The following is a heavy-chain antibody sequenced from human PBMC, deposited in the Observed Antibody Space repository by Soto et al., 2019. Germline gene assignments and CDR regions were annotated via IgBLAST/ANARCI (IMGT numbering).Heavy chain of an antibody. CDR1: GFPVSSNY. D-gene: IGHD6-6*01. J-gene: IGHJ4*02. CDR2: IYSGGST. V-gene: IGHV3-66*01. CDR3: ASVIITSIAAGFPAPRYYFDY. Sequence: EGQLGESGGGLVQPGGSLRLSCAASGFPVSSNYMSWVRQAPGKGREGVSVIYSGGSTYYADSVKGRFTISRDNSKNTLYLQINSLRAEDTAVYYCASVIITSIAAGFPAPRYYFDYWGQVTLVTVSS.